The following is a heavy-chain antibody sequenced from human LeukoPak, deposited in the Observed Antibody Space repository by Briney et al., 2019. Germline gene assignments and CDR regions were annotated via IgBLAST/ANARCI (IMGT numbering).Heavy chain of an antibody. CDR3: ARQEYYYGSGSYLLYYYYMDV. V-gene: IGHV4-39*01. CDR2: IYYSGST. CDR1: GGSISSSSYY. D-gene: IGHD3-10*01. J-gene: IGHJ6*03. Sequence: TSETLSLTCTVSGGSISSSSYYWGWIRQPPGKGLEWIGSIYYSGSTYYNPSLKSRVTISVDTSKIQFSLKLSSVTAADTAVYYCARQEYYYGSGSYLLYYYYMDVWAKGPRSPSP.